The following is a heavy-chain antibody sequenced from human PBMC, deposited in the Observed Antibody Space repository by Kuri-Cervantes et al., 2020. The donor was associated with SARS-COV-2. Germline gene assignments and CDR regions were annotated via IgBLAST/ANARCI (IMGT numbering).Heavy chain of an antibody. D-gene: IGHD4-17*01. CDR3: ARLRVDYGDYSRQYYFDY. J-gene: IGHJ4*02. V-gene: IGHV4-39*01. Sequence: SETLSLTCTVSGGSISSSSHYWGWIRQPPGKGLEWIGSIYYSGSTYYNPSLKSRVTISVDTSKNQFSLKLSSVTAADTAVYYRARLRVDYGDYSRQYYFDYWGQGTLVTVSS. CDR1: GGSISSSSHY. CDR2: IYYSGST.